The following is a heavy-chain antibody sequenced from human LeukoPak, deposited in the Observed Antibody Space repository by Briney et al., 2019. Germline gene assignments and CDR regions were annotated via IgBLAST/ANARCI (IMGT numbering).Heavy chain of an antibody. D-gene: IGHD3-10*01. V-gene: IGHV3-30-3*01. CDR3: ARDPTMDYYYGMDV. CDR2: ISYYGSNK. J-gene: IGHJ6*02. Sequence: GGSLRLSCAASGFTFSSYAMHWVRQAPGKGLEWVAVISYYGSNKYYADSVKGRFTISRDNSKNTLYLQMNSLRAEDTAVYYCARDPTMDYYYGMDVWGQGTTVAVSS. CDR1: GFTFSSYA.